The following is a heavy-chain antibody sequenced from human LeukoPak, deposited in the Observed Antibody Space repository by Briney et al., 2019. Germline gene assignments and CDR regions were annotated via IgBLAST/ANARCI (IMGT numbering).Heavy chain of an antibody. V-gene: IGHV1-69*13. CDR1: DYTFTSYG. J-gene: IGHJ4*02. D-gene: IGHD3-22*01. CDR2: IIPVFGTA. CDR3: ARGVIVVGRYYFDY. Sequence: GASVKVSCKASDYTFTSYGISWVRQAPGQGLEWMGGIIPVFGTANYAQKFQGRVTITADESTSTAYMELSSLRSEDTAVYYCARGVIVVGRYYFDYWGQGTLVTVSS.